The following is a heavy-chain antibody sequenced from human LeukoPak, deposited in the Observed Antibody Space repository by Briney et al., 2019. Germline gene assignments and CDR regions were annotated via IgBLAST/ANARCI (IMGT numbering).Heavy chain of an antibody. V-gene: IGHV3-23*01. J-gene: IGHJ4*02. CDR2: ISGSGGST. CDR1: GFTFSSYG. CDR3: AKALVPVISQHYFDY. D-gene: IGHD3-22*01. Sequence: PGGSLRLSCAASGFTFSSYGMSWVRQAPGKGLEWVSGISGSGGSTYYADSVKGRFTISRDNSKNTLYLRMNSLRAEDTAVYYCAKALVPVISQHYFDYWGQGTLVTVSS.